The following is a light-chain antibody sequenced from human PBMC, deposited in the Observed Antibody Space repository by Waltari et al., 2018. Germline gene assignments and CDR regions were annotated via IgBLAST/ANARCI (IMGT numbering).Light chain of an antibody. Sequence: DIQMTQSPPTLSASVGESVTITCRASPSISSWLAWYQQKPGKAPKLLIYKASTLKSGVPSRFSGSGSGTEFTLTISSLQPDDFATYYCQQYNSYSGYTCGQGTKLEIK. CDR3: QQYNSYSGYT. CDR1: PSISSW. CDR2: KAS. J-gene: IGKJ2*01. V-gene: IGKV1-5*03.